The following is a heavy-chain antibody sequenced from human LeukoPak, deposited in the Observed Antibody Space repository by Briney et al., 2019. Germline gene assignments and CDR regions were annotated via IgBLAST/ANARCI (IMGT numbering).Heavy chain of an antibody. CDR3: ASLSFDS. D-gene: IGHD2/OR15-2a*01. Sequence: GGSLRLSCAASGFTFSNYWMHWVRQAPGKGLMWVSNINSEGTNINYADSVRGRFTVSRDNAKNTLSLQMNSLRAEDTAVYYCASLSFDSWGQGTLVTVSS. V-gene: IGHV3-74*01. CDR2: INSEGTNI. J-gene: IGHJ4*02. CDR1: GFTFSNYW.